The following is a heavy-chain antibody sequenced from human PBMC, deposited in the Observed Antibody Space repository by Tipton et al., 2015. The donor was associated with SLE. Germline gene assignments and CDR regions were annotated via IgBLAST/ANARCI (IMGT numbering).Heavy chain of an antibody. D-gene: IGHD6-13*01. CDR3: ARHSNIGTRAPFQH. V-gene: IGHV4-59*01. J-gene: IGHJ1*01. CDR1: GASISSYY. CDR2: IYDSGST. Sequence: TLSLTYTVSGASISSYYWSWVRQPPGKGLEWIGYIYDSGSTKYNPSLKSRVTISVDTSKNQLSLKLSSVTAADTAVYYCARHSNIGTRAPFQHWGQGTLVSVSS.